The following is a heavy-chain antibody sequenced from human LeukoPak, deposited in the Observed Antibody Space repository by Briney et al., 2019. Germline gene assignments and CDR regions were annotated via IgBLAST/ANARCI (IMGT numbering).Heavy chain of an antibody. J-gene: IGHJ1*01. CDR1: GFTFSSYG. CDR2: ISYDGSNK. D-gene: IGHD4-17*01. V-gene: IGHV3-30*18. CDR3: AKDGLATVNLYFQH. Sequence: PAGSLRLSCAAYGFTFSSYGMHWVRQAPGKGLEWVAVISYDGSNKYYADSVKGRFTISRDNSKNTLYLQMNSLRAEDTAVYYCAKDGLATVNLYFQHWGQGTLVTVSS.